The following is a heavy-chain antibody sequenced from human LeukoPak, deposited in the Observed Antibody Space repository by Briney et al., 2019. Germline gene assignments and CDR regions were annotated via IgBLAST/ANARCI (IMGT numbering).Heavy chain of an antibody. Sequence: PGGSLRLSCAASGFTFSSHWMSRVRQAPGKGLEWVAFIRYDGSNKYYADSVKGRFTISRDNSKNTLYLQMNSLRAEDTAVYYCAKDLDRYYYYYMDVWGKGTTVTVSS. J-gene: IGHJ6*03. V-gene: IGHV3-30*02. CDR2: IRYDGSNK. CDR3: AKDLDRYYYYYMDV. D-gene: IGHD2-2*03. CDR1: GFTFSSHW.